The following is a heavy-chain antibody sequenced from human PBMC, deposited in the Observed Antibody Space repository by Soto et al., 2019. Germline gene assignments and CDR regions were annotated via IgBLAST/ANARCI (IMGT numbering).Heavy chain of an antibody. CDR3: AKKVNSGSGSQFFDY. CDR2: FSTGGDGGAT. D-gene: IGHD3-10*01. V-gene: IGHV3-23*01. J-gene: IGHJ4*02. Sequence: PGGSLRLSCAASGFTFSSFSMSWVRQAPGKGLEWVSGFSTGGDGGATYYADSVKGRFTISRDNSKNTLFLQMNNLIAEDTAIYYCAKKVNSGSGSQFFDYWGQGALVTAPQ. CDR1: GFTFSSFS.